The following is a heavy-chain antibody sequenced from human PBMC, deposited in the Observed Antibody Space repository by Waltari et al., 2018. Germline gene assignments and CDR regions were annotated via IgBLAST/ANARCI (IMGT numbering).Heavy chain of an antibody. Sequence: QVQQQQRGAGLLKHSETLSLTCDVYGGSFSGYYWSWSRQPPGKGLEWIGEINHSRSTNHNPSLKSRVTISVDTSKNQFSLKLSSVTAADTAVYYCATQGAFDIWGQGTMVTVSS. J-gene: IGHJ3*02. CDR3: ATQGAFDI. V-gene: IGHV4-34*01. CDR1: GGSFSGYY. CDR2: INHSRST.